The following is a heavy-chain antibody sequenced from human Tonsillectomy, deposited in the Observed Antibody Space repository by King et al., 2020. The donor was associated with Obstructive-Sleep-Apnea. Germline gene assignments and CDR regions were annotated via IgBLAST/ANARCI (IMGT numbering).Heavy chain of an antibody. J-gene: IGHJ5*02. CDR3: ARAKGYCSSTSCYPREFDP. CDR1: GGSFSGYY. V-gene: IGHV4-34*01. CDR2: INHSGST. Sequence: VQLQQWGAGLLKPSETLSLTCAVYGGSFSGYYWSWIRQPPGKGLEWIGEINHSGSTNYNPSLKSRVTISVDTSKNQFSLKLSSVTAADMAVYYCARAKGYCSSTSCYPREFDPWGQGTLVTVSS. D-gene: IGHD2-2*01.